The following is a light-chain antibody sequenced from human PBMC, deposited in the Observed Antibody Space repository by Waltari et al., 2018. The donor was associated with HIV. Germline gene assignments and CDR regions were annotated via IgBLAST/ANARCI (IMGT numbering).Light chain of an antibody. Sequence: DIVMTQSPDSLAVSLGERATINCKSSQSVLNRSSNKNSLAWYQQKSGQPPNLLIYWASTRESGVPERFSGSGSGTDSTLTISSLQAADVAVYYCQQHYTSPYTFGQGTKLEIK. V-gene: IGKV4-1*01. CDR2: WAS. CDR3: QQHYTSPYT. CDR1: QSVLNRSSNKNS. J-gene: IGKJ2*01.